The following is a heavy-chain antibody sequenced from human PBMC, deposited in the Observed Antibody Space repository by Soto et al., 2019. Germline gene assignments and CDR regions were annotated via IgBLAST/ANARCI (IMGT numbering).Heavy chain of an antibody. V-gene: IGHV4-31*03. J-gene: IGHJ5*02. D-gene: IGHD3-10*01. CDR2: IYFTGVT. CDR3: ARDGSITANGLDP. Sequence: PSETLSLTCTVSGASLHIGGYYWAWIRQNPGKGLEWIGYIYFTGVTYYNPSLGSRVNISVDTSKNQFSLELTSVTAADTAVYYCARDGSITANGLDPWGQGLLVTVSS. CDR1: GASLHIGGYY.